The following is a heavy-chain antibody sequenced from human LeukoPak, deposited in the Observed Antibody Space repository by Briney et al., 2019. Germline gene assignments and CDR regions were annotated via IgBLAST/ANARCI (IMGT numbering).Heavy chain of an antibody. D-gene: IGHD3-10*01. CDR2: IRYDGSNK. J-gene: IGHJ6*03. Sequence: GGSLRLSCAASGFTFSSYGMHWVRQAPGKGLEWVAFIRYDGSNKYYADSVKGRFTISRDNSKNTLYLQMNSLRAEDTAVYYCAKWVRRTYYMDVWGKGTTVTISS. V-gene: IGHV3-30*02. CDR3: AKWVRRTYYMDV. CDR1: GFTFSSYG.